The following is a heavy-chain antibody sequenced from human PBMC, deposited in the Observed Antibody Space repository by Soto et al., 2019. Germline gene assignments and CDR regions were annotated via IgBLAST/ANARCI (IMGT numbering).Heavy chain of an antibody. J-gene: IGHJ4*02. V-gene: IGHV3-33*01. CDR3: ARGGAGRYMYYFDY. CDR1: GFTFSNYA. Sequence: QVQLVESGGGVVQPGRSLGLSCTASGFTFSNYAMHWVRQAPGKGLEWVAVVWYDGGNKYYADPVKGRFTISRDNSDNILYLQMNSPRVEDTAVYYCARGGAGRYMYYFDYWGQGTLVTVSS. CDR2: VWYDGGNK. D-gene: IGHD1-26*01.